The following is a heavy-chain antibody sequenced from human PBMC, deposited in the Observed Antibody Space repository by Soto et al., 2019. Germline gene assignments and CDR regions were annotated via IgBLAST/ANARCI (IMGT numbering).Heavy chain of an antibody. V-gene: IGHV1-2*02. J-gene: IGHJ4*02. CDR1: GGTFSSYA. Sequence: ASVKVSCKASGGTFSSYAISWVRQAPGQGLERMGGIIPISGSTNYAQKFQGRVTMTRDTSTSTAYMELSRLRSDDTAVYYCAREKIAVAGLFDYWGQGTLVTVSS. CDR3: AREKIAVAGLFDY. CDR2: IIPISGST. D-gene: IGHD6-19*01.